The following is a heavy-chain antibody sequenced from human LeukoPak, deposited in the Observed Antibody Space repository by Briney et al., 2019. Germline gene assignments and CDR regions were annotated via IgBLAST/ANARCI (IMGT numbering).Heavy chain of an antibody. V-gene: IGHV4-34*01. CDR3: ARGLYGDYYFDY. J-gene: IGHJ4*02. CDR2: INHSGST. D-gene: IGHD4-17*01. Sequence: ETLSLTCAVYGGSFSGYYWSWIRQPPGKGLEWIGEINHSGSTNYNPSLKSRVTISVDTSKNQFSLKLSSVTAADTAVYYCARGLYGDYYFDYWGQGTLVTVSS. CDR1: GGSFSGYY.